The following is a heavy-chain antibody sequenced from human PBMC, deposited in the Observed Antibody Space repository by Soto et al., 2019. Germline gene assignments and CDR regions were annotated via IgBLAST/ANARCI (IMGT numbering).Heavy chain of an antibody. D-gene: IGHD2-15*01. CDR1: GFTFSSYG. V-gene: IGHV3-30*18. CDR3: AKNDDCSGGSCYSSYPGSYYYGMDV. Sequence: GGSLRLSCAASGFTFSSYGMHWVRQAPGKGLEWVAVISYDGSNKYYADSVKGRFTISRDNSKNTLYLQMNSLRAEDTAVYYCAKNDDCSGGSCYSSYPGSYYYGMDVWGQGTTVTVSS. J-gene: IGHJ6*02. CDR2: ISYDGSNK.